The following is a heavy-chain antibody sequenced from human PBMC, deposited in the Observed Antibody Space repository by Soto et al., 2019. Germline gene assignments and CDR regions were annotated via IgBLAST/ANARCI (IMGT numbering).Heavy chain of an antibody. CDR3: ARDLDVTWYPIAVAPFDY. V-gene: IGHV3-48*01. D-gene: IGHD6-19*01. CDR2: ISSSSRTI. CDR1: GFTFSSYS. J-gene: IGHJ4*02. Sequence: EVQLVESGGGLVQPGGSLRLSCAASGFTFSSYSMNWVRQAPGKGLEWVSYISSSSRTIYYADSVKGRFTISRDNAKNSLYLQMNCLRAEDTAVYYCARDLDVTWYPIAVAPFDYWGQGTLVTVSS.